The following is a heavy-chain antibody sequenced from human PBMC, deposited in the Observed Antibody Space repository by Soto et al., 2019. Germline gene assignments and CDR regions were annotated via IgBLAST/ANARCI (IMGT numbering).Heavy chain of an antibody. CDR3: ARESMTFCGVPKYPGGWFDP. D-gene: IGHD3-3*01. J-gene: IGHJ5*02. V-gene: IGHV4-59*01. CDR2: IYYSGST. Sequence: DTLSLTCTVSGGSISSYYWSWIRQPPGKGLEWIGYIYYSGSTNYNPSLKSRVTISVDTSKNQFSLKLSSVTAADTAVYYCARESMTFCGVPKYPGGWFDPWGQGPRVTV. CDR1: GGSISSYY.